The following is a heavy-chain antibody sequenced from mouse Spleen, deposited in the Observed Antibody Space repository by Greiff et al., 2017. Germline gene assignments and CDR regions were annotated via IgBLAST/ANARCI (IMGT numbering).Heavy chain of an antibody. V-gene: IGHV3-8*01. CDR2: ISYSGST. D-gene: IGHD1-1*01. CDR3: ARSHYYGSSYYAMDY. J-gene: IGHJ4*01. Sequence: EVMLVESGPGLAKPSQTLSLTCSVTGYSITSDYWNWIRKFPGNKLEYMGYISYSGSTYYNPSLKSRISITRDTSKNQYYLQLNSVTTEDTATYYCARSHYYGSSYYAMDYWGQGTSVTVSS. CDR1: GYSITSDY.